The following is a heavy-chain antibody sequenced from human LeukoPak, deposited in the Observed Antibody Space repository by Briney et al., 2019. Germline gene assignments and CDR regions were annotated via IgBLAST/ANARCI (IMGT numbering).Heavy chain of an antibody. J-gene: IGHJ3*01. V-gene: IGHV3-74*01. CDR3: AKEIDGFDV. CDR1: GFTFNNYG. Sequence: GGSLRLSCAASGFTFNNYGMHWVRKAAGMGLVWVSSIRFDGGDTAYADSAKGRFTISRDNAKNTMFLQMNNLRAEDTAVYYCAKEIDGFDVWGQGTLVTVSS. CDR2: IRFDGGDT.